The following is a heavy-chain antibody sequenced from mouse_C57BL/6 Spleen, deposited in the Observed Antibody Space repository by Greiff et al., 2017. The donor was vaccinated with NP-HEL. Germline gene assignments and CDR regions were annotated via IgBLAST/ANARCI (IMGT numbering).Heavy chain of an antibody. J-gene: IGHJ1*03. D-gene: IGHD1-1*01. V-gene: IGHV6-3*01. Sequence: EVKLMESGGGLVQPGGSMKLSCVASGFTFSNYWMNWVRQSPEKGLEWVAQIRLKSDNYATHYAESVKGRFTISRDDSKSSVYLQMNNLRAEDTGIYYCTGYYYGSSYDWYFDVWGTGTTVTVSS. CDR3: TGYYYGSSYDWYFDV. CDR1: GFTFSNYW. CDR2: IRLKSDNYAT.